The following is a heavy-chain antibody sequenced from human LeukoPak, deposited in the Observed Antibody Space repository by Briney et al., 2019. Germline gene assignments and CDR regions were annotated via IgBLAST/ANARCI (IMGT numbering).Heavy chain of an antibody. V-gene: IGHV4-34*01. J-gene: IGHJ5*02. D-gene: IGHD1-14*01. CDR3: SRGICDSGRNHHIGFDT. CDR1: GGPFRSFF. CDR2: INYSGSS. Sequence: SETLSLTCAVSGGPFRSFFWSWIRQAPGKGLEWIGEINYSGSSNYNPSLKSRITISVDTSKSQFSLKLTSVTAADTAVYYCSRGICDSGRNHHIGFDTWGQGTLVTVSS.